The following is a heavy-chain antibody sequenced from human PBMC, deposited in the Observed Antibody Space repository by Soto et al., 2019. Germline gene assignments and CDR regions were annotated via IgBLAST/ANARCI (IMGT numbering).Heavy chain of an antibody. J-gene: IGHJ3*02. D-gene: IGHD2-15*01. CDR1: GYTLTELS. Sequence: GASVKVSCKVSGYTLTELSMHWVRQAPGKGLEWMGGFDPEDGETIYAQKFQGRVTMTEDTSTDTAYMELSSLRSEDTAVYYCATDRGFCSGGSCYSTGAFDIWGQGTMVTVS. CDR3: ATDRGFCSGGSCYSTGAFDI. V-gene: IGHV1-24*01. CDR2: FDPEDGET.